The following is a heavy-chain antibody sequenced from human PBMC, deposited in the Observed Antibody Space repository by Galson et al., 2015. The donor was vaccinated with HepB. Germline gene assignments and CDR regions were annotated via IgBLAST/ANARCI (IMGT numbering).Heavy chain of an antibody. CDR2: ISAYNGNT. V-gene: IGHV1-18*01. J-gene: IGHJ6*02. CDR3: ARRSGGFLEWSSGTEYYYYYGMDV. D-gene: IGHD3-3*01. Sequence: SVKVSCKASGYTFTSYGISWVRQAPGQGLEWMGWISAYNGNTNYAQKLQGRVTMTTDTSTSTAYMELRSLRSDDTAVYYCARRSGGFLEWSSGTEYYYYYGMDVWGQGTTVTVSS. CDR1: GYTFTSYG.